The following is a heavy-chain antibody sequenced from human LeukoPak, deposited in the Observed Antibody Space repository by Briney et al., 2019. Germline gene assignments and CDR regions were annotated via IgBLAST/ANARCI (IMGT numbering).Heavy chain of an antibody. J-gene: IGHJ3*02. CDR3: ASGIQLWLADAFDI. D-gene: IGHD5-18*01. CDR1: GGSISSYY. CDR2: IYYSGST. Sequence: SETLSLTCTVSGGSISSYYWSWIRQPPGKGLEWIGSIYYSGSTYYNPSLKSRVTISVDTSKNQFSLKLSSVTAADTAVYYCASGIQLWLADAFDIWGQGTMVTVSS. V-gene: IGHV4-59*05.